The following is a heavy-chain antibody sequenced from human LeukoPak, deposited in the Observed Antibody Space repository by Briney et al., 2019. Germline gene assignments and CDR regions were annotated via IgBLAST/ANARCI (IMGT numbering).Heavy chain of an antibody. CDR3: ARDSKSGYVYYYYMDV. CDR1: GGSISSNSYY. CDR2: IYYSGST. Sequence: SETLSLTCTVSGGSISSNSYYWGWIRQPPGKGLEWIGSIYYSGSTYYNPSLKSRVTMSVDTSKNQFSLKLSSVTAADTAVYYCARDSKSGYVYYYYMDVWGKGTTVTISS. J-gene: IGHJ6*03. D-gene: IGHD5-12*01. V-gene: IGHV4-39*07.